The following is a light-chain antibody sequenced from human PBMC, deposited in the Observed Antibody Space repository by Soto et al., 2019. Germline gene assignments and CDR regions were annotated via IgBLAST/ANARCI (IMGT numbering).Light chain of an antibody. Sequence: IVMTQSPASRSVSPGERATLSCRASQSVRSNLAWYQQKPGQAPRLLIYGASTRATGIPARFSGSGSGTEFTLTISSLQCEDFAVYYCQQYNNWPPWTFGQGTKVDIK. V-gene: IGKV3-15*01. J-gene: IGKJ1*01. CDR3: QQYNNWPPWT. CDR1: QSVRSN. CDR2: GAS.